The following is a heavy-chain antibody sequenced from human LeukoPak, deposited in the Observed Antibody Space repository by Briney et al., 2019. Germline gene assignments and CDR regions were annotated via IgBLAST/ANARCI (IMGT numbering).Heavy chain of an antibody. CDR2: ISSSSSYI. CDR1: GFTFSSYA. CDR3: ASFSNWLDAFDI. J-gene: IGHJ3*02. D-gene: IGHD1-1*01. V-gene: IGHV3-21*01. Sequence: EPGGSLRLSCAASGFTFSSYAMSWVRQAPGKGLEWVSSISSSSSYIYYADSVKGRFTISRDNAKNSLYLQMNSLRAEDTAVYYCASFSNWLDAFDIWGQGTLVTVSS.